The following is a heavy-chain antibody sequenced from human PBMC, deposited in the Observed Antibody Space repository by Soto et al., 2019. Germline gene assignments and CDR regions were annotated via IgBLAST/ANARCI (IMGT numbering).Heavy chain of an antibody. CDR1: GGSFSGYY. CDR2: INHSGST. V-gene: IGHV4-34*01. Sequence: PSETLSLTCAVYGGSFSGYYWSWIRQPPGKGLEWIGEINHSGSTNYNPSLKSRVTISVDTSKNQFSLKLSSVTAADTAVYYCARGRRDRTTASYYYYYMDVWGKGTTVTVSS. D-gene: IGHD1-7*01. CDR3: ARGRRDRTTASYYYYYMDV. J-gene: IGHJ6*03.